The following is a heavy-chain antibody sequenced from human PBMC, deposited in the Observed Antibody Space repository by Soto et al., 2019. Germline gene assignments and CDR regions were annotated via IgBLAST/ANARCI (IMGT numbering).Heavy chain of an antibody. D-gene: IGHD6-6*01. CDR3: AKDFIADRPYYYYRMDV. CDR2: ISWDGGST. CDR1: GFTFDDYT. J-gene: IGHJ6*02. V-gene: IGHV3-43*01. Sequence: PGGSLRLSCAASGFTFDDYTTHWVRQAPGKGLEWVSLISWDGGSTYYADSVKGRFTISRDNSKNSLYLQMNSLRTEDTALYYCAKDFIADRPYYYYRMDVWGQGNTVTVSS.